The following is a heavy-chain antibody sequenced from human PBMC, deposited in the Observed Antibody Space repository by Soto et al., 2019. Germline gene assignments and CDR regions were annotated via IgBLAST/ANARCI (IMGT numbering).Heavy chain of an antibody. D-gene: IGHD3-3*01. V-gene: IGHV5-51*01. CDR2: IYPGDSDT. CDR3: ARLEAPYYYYYGMDV. J-gene: IGHJ6*02. CDR1: GYSFTSYW. Sequence: PGESLQISCQGSGYSFTSYWIGWVSQMPGKGLEWMGIIYPGDSDTRYSPSFQGQVTISADKSISTAYLQWSSLKASDTAMYYCARLEAPYYYYYGMDVWGQGTTVTVSS.